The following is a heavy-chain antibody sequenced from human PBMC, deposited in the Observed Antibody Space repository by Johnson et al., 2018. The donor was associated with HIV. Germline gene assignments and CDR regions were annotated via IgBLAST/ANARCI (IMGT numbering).Heavy chain of an antibody. Sequence: VQLVESGGDLVQPGGSLRLSCVGSGFTFSTNWMHWVRQAPGKGLVWVSRINSDGSNKYYADSVKGRFTISRYNSKNTLYLQINSLRAEDTAVYYCARGDSGGWYRYAFDIWGQGTMVTVSS. D-gene: IGHD6-19*01. CDR1: GFTFSTNW. CDR2: INSDGSNK. V-gene: IGHV3-74*01. CDR3: ARGDSGGWYRYAFDI. J-gene: IGHJ3*02.